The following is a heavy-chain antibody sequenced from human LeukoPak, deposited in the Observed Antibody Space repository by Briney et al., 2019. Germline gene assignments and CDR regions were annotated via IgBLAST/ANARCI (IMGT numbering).Heavy chain of an antibody. CDR1: GFTFSNYW. CDR2: INADGSTI. CDR3: ATAGNYRFDY. J-gene: IGHJ4*02. V-gene: IGHV3-74*01. Sequence: GGSLRLSCAASGFTFSNYWMHWVRQAPGKGLVWVSRINADGSTINYADSVKGRFTISRDNAKNTLYLQMNSLTAEDTALYYCATAGNYRFDYWDQGILVTVSS. D-gene: IGHD5-24*01.